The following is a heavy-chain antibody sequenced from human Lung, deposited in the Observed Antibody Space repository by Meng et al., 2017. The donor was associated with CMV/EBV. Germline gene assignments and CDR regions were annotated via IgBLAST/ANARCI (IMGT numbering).Heavy chain of an antibody. J-gene: IGHJ4*02. CDR3: ARVGAYCGGDCYHPR. CDR2: IYHSGST. CDR1: GGSLSSRNW. Sequence: QVQREELGPGLVKPPGTLSPPCAVSGGSLSSRNWWSWVRQPPGKGLEWIGEIYHSGSTNYNPSLKSRVTISVDESKNQFSLRLSSVTAADTAVYYCARVGAYCGGDCYHPRWGQGTLVTVSS. V-gene: IGHV4-4*03. D-gene: IGHD2-21*02.